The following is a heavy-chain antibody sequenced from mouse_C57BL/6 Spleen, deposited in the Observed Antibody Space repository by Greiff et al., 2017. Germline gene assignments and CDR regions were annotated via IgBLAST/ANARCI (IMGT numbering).Heavy chain of an antibody. Sequence: QVHVKQSGTELVKPGASVKLSCKASGYTFTSYWMHWVKQRPGQGLEWIGNINPSNGGTNYNEKFKSKATLTVDKSSSTAYMQLSSLTSEDSAVYYCARFGWDKYFEVWGTGTTVTVSS. J-gene: IGHJ1*03. CDR1: GYTFTSYW. V-gene: IGHV1-53*01. CDR3: ARFGWDKYFEV. CDR2: INPSNGGT. D-gene: IGHD4-1*01.